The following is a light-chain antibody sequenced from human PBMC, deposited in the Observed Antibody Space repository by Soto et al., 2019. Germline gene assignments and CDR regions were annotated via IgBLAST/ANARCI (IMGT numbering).Light chain of an antibody. Sequence: DIQMTQSPSTLSASVGDRVTMTCRASQSISNWLAWYQHKPGKAPKLLIYKASSLQSGVPSSFSGSGSGTEFTLTISSLQPDDFATYYCQQYSNFWTFGQGTKVEIK. CDR1: QSISNW. V-gene: IGKV1-5*03. J-gene: IGKJ1*01. CDR3: QQYSNFWT. CDR2: KAS.